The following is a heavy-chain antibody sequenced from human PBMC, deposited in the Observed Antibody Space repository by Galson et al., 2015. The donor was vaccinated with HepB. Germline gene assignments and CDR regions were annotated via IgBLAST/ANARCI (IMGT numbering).Heavy chain of an antibody. V-gene: IGHV3-23*01. CDR1: GFTFSSYA. Sequence: SLRLSCAASGFTFSSYAMSWVRQAPGKGLEWVSAISGSGGSTYYADSVKGRFTISRDNSKNTLYLQMNSLRAEDTAVYYCAKGHEYPYSSGWYPYGAFDIWGQGTMVTVSS. CDR2: ISGSGGST. J-gene: IGHJ3*02. D-gene: IGHD6-19*01. CDR3: AKGHEYPYSSGWYPYGAFDI.